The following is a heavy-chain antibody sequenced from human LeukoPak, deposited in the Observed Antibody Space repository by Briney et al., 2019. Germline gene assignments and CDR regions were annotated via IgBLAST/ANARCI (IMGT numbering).Heavy chain of an antibody. D-gene: IGHD1-26*01. CDR3: ALVGATTGTIDY. J-gene: IGHJ4*02. V-gene: IGHV4-39*01. Sequence: PSETLSLTCTASGGSISSSSYYWGWIRQPPGKGLEWIGSIYYSGSTYYNPSLKSRVTISVDTSKNQFSLKLSSVTAADTAVYYCALVGATTGTIDYWGQGTLVTVSS. CDR2: IYYSGST. CDR1: GGSISSSSYY.